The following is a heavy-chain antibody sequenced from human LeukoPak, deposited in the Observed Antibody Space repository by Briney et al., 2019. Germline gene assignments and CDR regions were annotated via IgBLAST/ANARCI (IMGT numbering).Heavy chain of an antibody. CDR3: ARQRTYCGGDCYSSNWFDP. J-gene: IGHJ5*02. CDR2: IYPGDSDT. CDR1: GYSFTSYW. Sequence: PGESLKISCKGSGYSFTSYWIGWVRQMPGKGLEWMGIIYPGDSDTRYSPSFQGQVTISADKSISTAYLQWSSQKASDTAMYYCARQRTYCGGDCYSSNWFDPWGQGTLVTVPS. D-gene: IGHD2-21*02. V-gene: IGHV5-51*01.